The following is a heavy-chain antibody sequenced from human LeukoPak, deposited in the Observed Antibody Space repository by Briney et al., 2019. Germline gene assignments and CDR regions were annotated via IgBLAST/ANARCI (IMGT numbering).Heavy chain of an antibody. J-gene: IGHJ4*02. CDR1: GGSVSSGSYY. CDR2: IYYSGST. Sequence: SETLSLTCTVSGGSVSSGSYYWSWIRQPPGKGLEWIGYIYYSGSTNYNPSLKSRVTISLDTSKNQFSLKLSSVTAADTAVYYCASALWFGELLWGQGTLVTVSS. CDR3: ASALWFGELL. D-gene: IGHD3-10*01. V-gene: IGHV4-61*01.